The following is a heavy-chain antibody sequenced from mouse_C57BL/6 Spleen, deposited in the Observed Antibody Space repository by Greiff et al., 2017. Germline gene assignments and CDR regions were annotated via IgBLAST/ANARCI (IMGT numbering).Heavy chain of an antibody. CDR2: IDPSDSYT. CDR3: ARGKGALYAMDY. J-gene: IGHJ4*01. V-gene: IGHV1-69*01. Sequence: QVKLQQPGAELVMPGASVKLSCKASGYTFTSYWMHWVKQRPGQGLEWIGEIDPSDSYTNYNQKFKGKSTLTVDKSSSTAYMQLSSLTSEDSAVYYCARGKGALYAMDYWGQGTSVTVSS. D-gene: IGHD1-3*01. CDR1: GYTFTSYW.